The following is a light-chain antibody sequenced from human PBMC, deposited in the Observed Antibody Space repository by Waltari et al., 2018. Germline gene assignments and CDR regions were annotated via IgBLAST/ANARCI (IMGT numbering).Light chain of an antibody. V-gene: IGKV4-1*01. CDR1: QSVLKSSTNKNY. CDR2: WSS. Sequence: EIVMTQSPESLAVSLGERATINCKSSQSVLKSSTNKNYLAWYQHKPGQPPKLPFYWSSTRESGVPDRFSTSGSGTDFTLTISSLQAEDVAVYYCQQYYNAPVTFGGGTKMEIK. CDR3: QQYYNAPVT. J-gene: IGKJ4*01.